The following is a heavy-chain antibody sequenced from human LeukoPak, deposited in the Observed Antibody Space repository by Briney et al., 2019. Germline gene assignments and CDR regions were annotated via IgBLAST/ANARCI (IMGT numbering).Heavy chain of an antibody. Sequence: SETLSLTCTVSGASISSYYWSWIRQPPGKGLEWIGHMYYSESTNYNPSLKSRVTISVDTSKNQFSLKLSSVTAADTAVYYCARAIFGVPGDNYHYYYMDVWGKGATVTVSS. CDR1: GASISSYY. CDR3: ARAIFGVPGDNYHYYYMDV. CDR2: MYYSEST. D-gene: IGHD3-3*01. V-gene: IGHV4-59*01. J-gene: IGHJ6*03.